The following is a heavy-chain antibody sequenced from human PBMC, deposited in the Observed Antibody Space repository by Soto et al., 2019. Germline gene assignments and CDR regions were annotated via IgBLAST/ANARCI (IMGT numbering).Heavy chain of an antibody. CDR3: ARDLAAGDH. Sequence: QVQLVQSGAEVKKPGASVKVSCRTSGCTFTHYYIHWVRQAPGQGLEWLGIINPASGSTNYAHDFQGRVTLTMDTSTTTVYMELSGLRAEDTAIFFCARDLAAGDHWGQGTLLSVSS. J-gene: IGHJ4*02. CDR1: GCTFTHYY. D-gene: IGHD6-13*01. CDR2: INPASGST. V-gene: IGHV1-46*01.